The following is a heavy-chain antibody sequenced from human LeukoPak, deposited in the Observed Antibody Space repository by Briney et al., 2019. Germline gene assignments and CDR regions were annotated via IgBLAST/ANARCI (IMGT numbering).Heavy chain of an antibody. Sequence: GGSLRLSCAASGFTFSYYGMHWVRQAPGKELEWVSGVSESGDSTYYADSVKGRFTISRDNSKNTLYLQMNSLRAEDTAVYYCAGGTPIDYWGQGTLVTVSS. CDR3: AGGTPIDY. V-gene: IGHV3-23*01. CDR2: VSESGDST. CDR1: GFTFSYYG. D-gene: IGHD1-1*01. J-gene: IGHJ4*02.